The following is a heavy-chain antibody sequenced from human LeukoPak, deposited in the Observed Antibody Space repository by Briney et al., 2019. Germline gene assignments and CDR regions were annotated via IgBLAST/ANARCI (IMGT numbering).Heavy chain of an antibody. V-gene: IGHV4-4*07. Sequence: SETLSLTCSVSGVSISAYYWSWIRQPAGKGLEWIGRIYPGESIYASENTNYNPSLKSRVTISVDTSKNQFSLKLTSVTAADTAVYYCARFRRGWYAVDYWGQGTLVTVSS. D-gene: IGHD6-19*01. CDR1: GVSISAYY. CDR3: ARFRRGWYAVDY. CDR2: IYPGESIYASENT. J-gene: IGHJ4*02.